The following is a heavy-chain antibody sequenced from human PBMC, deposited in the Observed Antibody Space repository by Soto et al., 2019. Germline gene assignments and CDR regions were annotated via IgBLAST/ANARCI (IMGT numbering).Heavy chain of an antibody. Sequence: EASVKVSCKASGYTFTSYDMHWVRQAPGQRLEWMGWINAGNGNTKYSQKFQGRVTITRDTSASTAYMELSSLRSEDTAVYYCAGDKITGIHDYWGQGTLVTVSS. D-gene: IGHD1-20*01. J-gene: IGHJ4*02. CDR1: GYTFTSYD. CDR2: INAGNGNT. V-gene: IGHV1-3*01. CDR3: AGDKITGIHDY.